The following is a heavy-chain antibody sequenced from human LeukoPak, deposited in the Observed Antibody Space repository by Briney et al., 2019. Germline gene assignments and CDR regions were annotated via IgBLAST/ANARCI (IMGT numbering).Heavy chain of an antibody. CDR3: ARGVYCGGDCYSGYWFDP. V-gene: IGHV4-59*12. D-gene: IGHD2-21*02. Sequence: SETLSLTCTVSGGSISSNYWSWIRQPPGKGLEWIGYIYYRGSTNYNPSLKSRVTISVDTSKNKFSLKLSSVTAADTAVYYCARGVYCGGDCYSGYWFDPWGQGTLVTVSS. CDR1: GGSISSNY. CDR2: IYYRGST. J-gene: IGHJ5*02.